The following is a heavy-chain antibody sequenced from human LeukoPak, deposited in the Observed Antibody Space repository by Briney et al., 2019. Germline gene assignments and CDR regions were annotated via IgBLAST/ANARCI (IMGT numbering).Heavy chain of an antibody. D-gene: IGHD2-2*01. V-gene: IGHV1-18*01. Sequence: ASVKVSCKASGYTFTSYGISWVRQAPGQGLEWMGWISACNGNTNYAQKLQGRVTMTTDTSTSTAYMELRSLRSDDTAVYYCARDKHERIVVVPAASSSGMDVWGQGTTVTVSS. J-gene: IGHJ6*02. CDR2: ISACNGNT. CDR1: GYTFTSYG. CDR3: ARDKHERIVVVPAASSSGMDV.